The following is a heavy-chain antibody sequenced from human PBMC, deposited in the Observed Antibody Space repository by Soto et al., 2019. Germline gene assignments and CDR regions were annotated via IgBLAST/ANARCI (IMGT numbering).Heavy chain of an antibody. J-gene: IGHJ6*04. V-gene: IGHV4-39*01. Sequence: PSQTKCLRSTGSSRSIIRISYYCSWIQQPPAKGLERIGSIYYIASTYYNPPLKSRVTISVDTSKNQFSLTLSFVTAADTAVYYCARLPEIVVVPADMRSGIRDYYYVMEVWVKGTSVIVSS. CDR1: SRSIIRISYY. CDR2: IYYIAST. D-gene: IGHD2-2*01. CDR3: ARLPEIVVVPADMRSGIRDYYYVMEV.